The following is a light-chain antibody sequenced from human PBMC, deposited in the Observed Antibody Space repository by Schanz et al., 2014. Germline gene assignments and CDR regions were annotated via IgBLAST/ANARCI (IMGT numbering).Light chain of an antibody. V-gene: IGLV2-8*01. J-gene: IGLJ1*01. CDR2: EVT. CDR1: SSDIGGYNF. Sequence: QSALTQPPSASGSPGQSVTISCTGTSSDIGGYNFVSWYQQHPGEAPKLMMYEVTKRPSGVPDRFSGSKSGNTASLTVSWLQAEDEADYYCSSNGGVNIYVFGTGTKLTVL. CDR3: SSNGGVNIYV.